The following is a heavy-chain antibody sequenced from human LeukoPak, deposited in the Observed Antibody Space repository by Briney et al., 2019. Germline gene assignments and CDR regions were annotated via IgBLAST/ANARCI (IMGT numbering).Heavy chain of an antibody. J-gene: IGHJ6*02. CDR3: ARASYCGGDCYFGSYYYYGMDV. D-gene: IGHD2-21*02. V-gene: IGHV1-18*01. CDR2: ISAYNGNT. CDR1: GYTFISYG. Sequence: ASVNVSCKASGYTFISYGISWVRQAPGQGLEWMGWISAYNGNTNYAQKLQGRVTMTTDTSTSTAYMELRSLRSDDTAVYYCARASYCGGDCYFGSYYYYGMDVWGQGTTVTVSS.